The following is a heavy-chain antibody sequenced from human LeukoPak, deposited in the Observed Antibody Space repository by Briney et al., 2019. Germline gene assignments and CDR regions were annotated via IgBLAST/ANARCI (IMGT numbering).Heavy chain of an antibody. Sequence: PGRSLRFSCAASGFTFSSYGMNWVRQAPGKGLEWVAVISYDGSNKYYADSVKGRFTISRDNSKNTLFVQMSSLRAEDTAVYYCARGEYYSDTSSYFDYWGQGTLVTVSS. V-gene: IGHV3-30*03. D-gene: IGHD3-22*01. CDR2: ISYDGSNK. CDR3: ARGEYYSDTSSYFDY. J-gene: IGHJ4*02. CDR1: GFTFSSYG.